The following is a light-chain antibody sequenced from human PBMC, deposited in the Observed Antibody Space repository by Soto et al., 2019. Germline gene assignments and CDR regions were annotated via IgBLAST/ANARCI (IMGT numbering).Light chain of an antibody. CDR1: QSVSWW. J-gene: IGKJ1*01. CDR2: GAS. CDR3: QQYKSYSTWT. V-gene: IGKV1-5*01. Sequence: DIQMTQSPSTLSASVGDRVTITCRASQSVSWWLAWYQQKPGKAPKLLIYGASSLESGVPSRFSGSGSGTGFTLSISDVQPDDFATYYCQQYKSYSTWTFGQGTKV.